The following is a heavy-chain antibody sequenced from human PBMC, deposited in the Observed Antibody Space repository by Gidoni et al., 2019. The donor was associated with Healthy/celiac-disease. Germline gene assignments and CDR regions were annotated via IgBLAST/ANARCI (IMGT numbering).Heavy chain of an antibody. CDR3: ARDSPLAAGTLDY. D-gene: IGHD6-13*01. Sequence: AISSNGGSTYYANSVKGRFTISRDNSKNTLYLQMGSLRAEDMAVYYCARDSPLAAGTLDYWGQGTLVTVSS. J-gene: IGHJ4*02. CDR2: ISSNGGST. V-gene: IGHV3-64*01.